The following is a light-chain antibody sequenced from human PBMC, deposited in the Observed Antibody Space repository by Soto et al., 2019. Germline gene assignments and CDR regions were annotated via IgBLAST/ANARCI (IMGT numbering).Light chain of an antibody. J-gene: IGLJ3*02. V-gene: IGLV2-8*01. CDR3: TSYVGNDIWV. Sequence: QSALTQPPSASGSPGQSVTISCPGTSSDVGAYKYVSWYQQYPGKAPKLMIYEVTKRPSGVPDRFSGSKSGNTASLTVSGLQAEDEADYYCTSYVGNDIWVFGGGTKVTVL. CDR2: EVT. CDR1: SSDVGAYKY.